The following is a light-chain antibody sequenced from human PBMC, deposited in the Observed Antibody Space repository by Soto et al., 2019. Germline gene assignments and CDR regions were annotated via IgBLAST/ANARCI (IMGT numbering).Light chain of an antibody. V-gene: IGKV3-11*01. J-gene: IGKJ4*01. CDR2: DAS. Sequence: EIVLIQSPATLSLSPGARGPLSWRASQSVSSSLAWYQQNPGQAPRLLIFDASNRATGIPVRFSGSGSGTDFTLTISSLEPEDFTVYYCQQHSDWPLTFGGGTKVDIK. CDR3: QQHSDWPLT. CDR1: QSVSSS.